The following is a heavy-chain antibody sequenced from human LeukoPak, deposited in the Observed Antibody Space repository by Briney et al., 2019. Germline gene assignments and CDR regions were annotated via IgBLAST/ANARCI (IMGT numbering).Heavy chain of an antibody. D-gene: IGHD1-26*01. J-gene: IGHJ6*03. V-gene: IGHV3-23*01. CDR2: ISASGGGT. Sequence: GGSLRLCCAASRFTFNRYSMSWVRQAPGKGLQWVSSISASGGGTHYASSVRGRFSISRDNSKDTVFLQMNGLRAEDTAIYYCAKWDENFYYMDVWGQGTTVTVSS. CDR3: AKWDENFYYMDV. CDR1: RFTFNRYS.